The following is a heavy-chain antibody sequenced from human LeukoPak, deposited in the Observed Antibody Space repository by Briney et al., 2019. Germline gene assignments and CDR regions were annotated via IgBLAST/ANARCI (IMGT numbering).Heavy chain of an antibody. CDR2: IRYDGSDK. V-gene: IGHV3-30*02. CDR3: AKPLYPSTLGTSDY. J-gene: IGHJ4*02. Sequence: LTGGSLRLSCAASGFTFSSYGMHWVRQAPGKGLEWVAFIRYDGSDKFYTDSVRGRFTISRDNSKNTLYLQMNSLRAEDAALYYCAKPLYPSTLGTSDYWGQGTLVTVSS. CDR1: GFTFSSYG. D-gene: IGHD3-16*01.